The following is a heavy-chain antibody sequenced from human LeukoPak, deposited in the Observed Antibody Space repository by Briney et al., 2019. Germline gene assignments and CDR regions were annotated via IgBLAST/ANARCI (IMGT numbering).Heavy chain of an antibody. D-gene: IGHD3-10*01. CDR1: GYTFTSYH. CDR3: ARVQLAWFGELSYFDY. J-gene: IGHJ4*02. V-gene: IGHV1-46*01. CDR2: INLSGGAT. Sequence: ASVKVSCKASGYTFTSYHLHWVRQAPGQGLEWMGIINLSGGATIYAQKFQGRVTMTRDTSTSTVYMELSSLRSEDTAVYYCARVQLAWFGELSYFDYWGQGTLVTVSS.